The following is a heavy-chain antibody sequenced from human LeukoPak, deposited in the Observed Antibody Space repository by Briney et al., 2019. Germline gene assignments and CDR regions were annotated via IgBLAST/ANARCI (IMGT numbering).Heavy chain of an antibody. D-gene: IGHD4-17*01. Sequence: GPVKVSCKASGYTFTSYGISWVRQAPGQGLEWMGWISAYNGNTNYAQKLQGRVTMTTDTSTSTAYMELRSLRSDDTAVYYCARDRVFYGAKYCFDYWGQGTLVTVSS. CDR1: GYTFTSYG. CDR2: ISAYNGNT. J-gene: IGHJ4*02. V-gene: IGHV1-18*01. CDR3: ARDRVFYGAKYCFDY.